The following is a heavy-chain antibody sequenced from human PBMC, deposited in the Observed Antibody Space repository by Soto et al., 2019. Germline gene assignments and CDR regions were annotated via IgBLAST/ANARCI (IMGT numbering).Heavy chain of an antibody. CDR1: GGSISSYY. Sequence: QVQLQESGPGLVKPSETLSLTCTVSGGSISSYYWSWIRQPPGKGLEWIGYIYYSGSTNYNPSLKSRVSISVDTSKNQFSLKLSSVAAADTAVYFCARMGQQLPRHFDYWGQGTLVTVSS. D-gene: IGHD6-13*01. CDR2: IYYSGST. J-gene: IGHJ4*02. V-gene: IGHV4-59*01. CDR3: ARMGQQLPRHFDY.